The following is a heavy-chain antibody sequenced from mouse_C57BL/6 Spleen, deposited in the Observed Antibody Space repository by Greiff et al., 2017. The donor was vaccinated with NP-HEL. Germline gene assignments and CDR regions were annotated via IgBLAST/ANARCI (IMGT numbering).Heavy chain of an antibody. CDR2: IYPSDSET. CDR3: AKDGSSLFAY. V-gene: IGHV1-61*01. Sequence: VQLQQPGAELVRPGSSVKLSCKASGYTFTSYWMDWVKQRPGQGLEWIGNIYPSDSETHYNQKFKDKATLTVDKSSSTAYMQLSSLTSEDSAVYYCAKDGSSLFAYWGQGTLVTVSA. D-gene: IGHD1-1*01. J-gene: IGHJ3*01. CDR1: GYTFTSYW.